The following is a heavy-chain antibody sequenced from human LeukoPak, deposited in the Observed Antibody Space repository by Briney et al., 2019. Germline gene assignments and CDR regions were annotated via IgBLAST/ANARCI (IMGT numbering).Heavy chain of an antibody. D-gene: IGHD3-22*01. V-gene: IGHV4-39*01. J-gene: IGHJ5*02. Sequence: SETLSLTCTVSGGSISSSSYYWGWIRQPPGKGLEWIGSIYYSGSTYYNPSLKSRVTISVDTSKNQFSLKLSSVTAADTAVYYCARLVVDDNTGGSQPHWFDPWGQGTLVTVSS. CDR3: ARLVVDDNTGGSQPHWFDP. CDR1: GGSISSSSYY. CDR2: IYYSGST.